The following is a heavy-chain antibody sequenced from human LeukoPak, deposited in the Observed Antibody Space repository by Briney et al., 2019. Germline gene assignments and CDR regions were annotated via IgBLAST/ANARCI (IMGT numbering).Heavy chain of an antibody. V-gene: IGHV4-39*01. CDR1: GGSISSSSYY. CDR2: IYYSGST. D-gene: IGHD5-24*01. CDR3: ARLTRFRDGYNLPLGY. J-gene: IGHJ4*02. Sequence: SETLSLTCTVSGGSISSSSYYWGWIRQPPGKGLEWIGSIYYSGSTYYNPSLKSRVTISVDTSKNQFSLKLSSVTAADTAVYYCARLTRFRDGYNLPLGYWGQGTLVTVSS.